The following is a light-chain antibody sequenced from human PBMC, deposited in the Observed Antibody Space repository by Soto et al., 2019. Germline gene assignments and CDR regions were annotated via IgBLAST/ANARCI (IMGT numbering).Light chain of an antibody. V-gene: IGKV1-9*01. Sequence: IQLTQSPSSLSASVGDRVTITCRASHGISSYLAWYQQKPGKALKLLIYAASTLQSGVPSRFSGSGSGTDFTLTISSLQPEDFVTYYCQQLNTYPITFGQGTRLEI. CDR2: AAS. CDR3: QQLNTYPIT. CDR1: HGISSY. J-gene: IGKJ5*01.